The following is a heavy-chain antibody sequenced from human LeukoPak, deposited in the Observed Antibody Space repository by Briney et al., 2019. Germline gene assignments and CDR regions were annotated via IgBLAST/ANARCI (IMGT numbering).Heavy chain of an antibody. V-gene: IGHV5-51*01. CDR2: INPRDSDT. D-gene: IGHD3-16*02. Sequence: GESLKISCKVSGYSFTSYWIGWVRQMPGKGLEWMGIINPRDSDTKYSPSFQGQVTISVDKSISTAYLQWSSLEASDTAMYYCARQSVDGRYTFDYWGQGTLVTVSS. CDR3: ARQSVDGRYTFDY. J-gene: IGHJ4*02. CDR1: GYSFTSYW.